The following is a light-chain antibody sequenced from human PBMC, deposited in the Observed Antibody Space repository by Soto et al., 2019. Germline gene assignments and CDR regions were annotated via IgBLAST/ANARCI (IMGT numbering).Light chain of an antibody. CDR3: QQFYYYPPT. CDR2: GAS. J-gene: IGKJ2*01. CDR1: HTIATY. V-gene: IGKV1-39*01. Sequence: IQMTQSPSSLSASVGDGVTLTCRASHTIATYLNWYQQKPGQVPEVLIYGASRLHVGVPSRFTGSGYGTDFTLTINNLQPEDCAMYYCQQFYYYPPTFGQGTKLEVK.